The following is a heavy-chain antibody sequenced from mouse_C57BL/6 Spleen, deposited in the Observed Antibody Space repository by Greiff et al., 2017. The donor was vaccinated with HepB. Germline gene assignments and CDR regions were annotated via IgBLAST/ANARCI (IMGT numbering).Heavy chain of an antibody. J-gene: IGHJ2*01. Sequence: VKLQQPGAELVKPGASVKLSCKASGYTFTSYWMQWVKQRPGQGLEWIGEIDPSDSYTNYNQKFKGKATLTVDTSSSTAYMQLSSLTSEDSAVYYCARHGSNPYFDYWGQGTTLTVSS. V-gene: IGHV1-50*01. CDR1: GYTFTSYW. CDR2: IDPSDSYT. CDR3: ARHGSNPYFDY. D-gene: IGHD2-5*01.